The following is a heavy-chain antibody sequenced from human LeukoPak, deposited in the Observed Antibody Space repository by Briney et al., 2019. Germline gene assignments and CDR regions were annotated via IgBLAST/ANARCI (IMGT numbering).Heavy chain of an antibody. D-gene: IGHD3-10*01. Sequence: GGFLRLSCAASGFTFSSYAMHWVRQAPGKGLEWVAVISYDGSNKYYADSVKGRFTISRDNSKNTLYLQMNSLRAEDTAVYYCARDILTMVRGVIYYWGQGTLVTVSS. CDR2: ISYDGSNK. CDR3: ARDILTMVRGVIYY. J-gene: IGHJ4*02. V-gene: IGHV3-30*04. CDR1: GFTFSSYA.